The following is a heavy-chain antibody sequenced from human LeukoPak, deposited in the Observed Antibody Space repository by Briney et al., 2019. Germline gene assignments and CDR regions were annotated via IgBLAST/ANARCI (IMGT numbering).Heavy chain of an antibody. V-gene: IGHV3-30*02. Sequence: GGSLRLSCAASGFTFSSYGIHWVRKPPGKGLDRVAFIRYDGSNKYYADSVKGRFTISRDNSKKTLYLQMNSLRAEDTAVYYCAKDAARPTSGAPGYWGQGTLVTVSS. CDR1: GFTFSSYG. J-gene: IGHJ4*02. D-gene: IGHD6-6*01. CDR2: IRYDGSNK. CDR3: AKDAARPTSGAPGY.